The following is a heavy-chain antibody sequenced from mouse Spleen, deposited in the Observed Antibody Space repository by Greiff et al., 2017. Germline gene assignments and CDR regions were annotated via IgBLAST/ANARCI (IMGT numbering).Heavy chain of an antibody. J-gene: IGHJ3*01. Sequence: EVKVVESGGGLVQSGRSLRLSCATSGFTFSDFYMEWVRQAPGKGLEWIAASRNKANDYTTEYSASVKGRFIVSRDTSQSILYLQMNALRAEDTAIYYCARDEEGRFAYWGQGTLVTVSA. CDR3: ARDEEGRFAY. V-gene: IGHV7-1*01. CDR1: GFTFSDFY. CDR2: SRNKANDYTT.